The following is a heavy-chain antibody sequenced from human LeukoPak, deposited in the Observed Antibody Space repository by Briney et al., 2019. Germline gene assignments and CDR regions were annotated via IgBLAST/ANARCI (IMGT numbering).Heavy chain of an antibody. CDR3: AVDGSGSYYHFDY. CDR1: GGTFSSYT. D-gene: IGHD3-10*01. Sequence: SVKVSCKASGGTFSSYTISWVRQAPGQGLEWMGGIIPIFGTANYAQKFQGRVTITADESTSTAYMELSSLRSEDTAVYYCAVDGSGSYYHFDYWGQGTLVTVSS. J-gene: IGHJ4*02. V-gene: IGHV1-69*13. CDR2: IIPIFGTA.